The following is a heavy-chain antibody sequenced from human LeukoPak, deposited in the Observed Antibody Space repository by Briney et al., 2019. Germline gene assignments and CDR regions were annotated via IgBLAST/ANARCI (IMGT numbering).Heavy chain of an antibody. CDR2: ISAYNGNT. D-gene: IGHD1-20*01. CDR1: GYTFTSYG. J-gene: IGHJ5*02. Sequence: ASVTVSCKASGYTFTSYGISGVRQAPGQGLEWMGWISAYNGNTNYAQKLQGRVTMTTDTSTSTAYMELRSLRSDDTAVYYCARVITGNNWFDPWGQGTLVTVSS. V-gene: IGHV1-18*01. CDR3: ARVITGNNWFDP.